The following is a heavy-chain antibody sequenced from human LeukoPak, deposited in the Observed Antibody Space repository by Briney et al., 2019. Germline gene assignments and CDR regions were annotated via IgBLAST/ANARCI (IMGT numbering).Heavy chain of an antibody. Sequence: ASVKVSCKASGYTFTSYDINWVRQATGQGLEWMGWMNPNSGNTGYAQKFQGRVTMTRNTSISTAYMELSSLRSEDTAVYYCARGGYSSGWYFGGEEKYFDYWGQGTLVTVSS. CDR2: MNPNSGNT. CDR3: ARGGYSSGWYFGGEEKYFDY. V-gene: IGHV1-8*01. D-gene: IGHD6-19*01. CDR1: GYTFTSYD. J-gene: IGHJ4*02.